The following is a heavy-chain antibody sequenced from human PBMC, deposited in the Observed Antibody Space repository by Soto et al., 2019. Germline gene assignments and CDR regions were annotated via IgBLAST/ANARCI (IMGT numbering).Heavy chain of an antibody. V-gene: IGHV3-30*18. CDR3: AKNSFSGSKRILDS. J-gene: IGHJ4*02. CDR2: ISFDGSTK. Sequence: QVQLVESGGGVVQPGRSLRLSCAASGFRDGFPFSDYDMHWVRQAPGKGLEWVALISFDGSTKNYVDSVEGRFTISRDNSRDTLFLQMDSLRPKDTAAYYCAKNSFSGSKRILDSWGQGTLVTVSS. D-gene: IGHD1-26*01. CDR1: GFRDGFPFSDYD.